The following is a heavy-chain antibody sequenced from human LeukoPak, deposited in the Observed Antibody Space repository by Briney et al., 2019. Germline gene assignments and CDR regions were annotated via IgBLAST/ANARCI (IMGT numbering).Heavy chain of an antibody. CDR3: ARLGWFGEFGY. J-gene: IGHJ4*02. V-gene: IGHV4-30-2*01. Sequence: SETLSLTGAVSGGSISSGGYSWSWIRQPPGKGLEWIGYIYHSGSTYYNPSLKSRVTISVDRSKNQFSLKLSSVTAADTAVYYCARLGWFGEFGYWGQGNLVTVSS. CDR2: IYHSGST. CDR1: GGSISSGGYS. D-gene: IGHD3-10*01.